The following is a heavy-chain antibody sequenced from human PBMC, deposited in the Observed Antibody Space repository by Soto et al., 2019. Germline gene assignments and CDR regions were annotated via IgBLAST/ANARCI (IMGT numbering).Heavy chain of an antibody. V-gene: IGHV1-18*01. J-gene: IGHJ4*02. CDR1: GYTFTSYG. CDR3: ARANEVYYDSSGTLFDY. Sequence: ASVKVSCKASGYTFTSYGISWVRQAPGQGLEWMGWISAYNGNTNYAQKLQGRVTMTTDTSTSTAYMELRSLRSDDTAVYYCARANEVYYDSSGTLFDYWGQGTLVTVSS. CDR2: ISAYNGNT. D-gene: IGHD3-22*01.